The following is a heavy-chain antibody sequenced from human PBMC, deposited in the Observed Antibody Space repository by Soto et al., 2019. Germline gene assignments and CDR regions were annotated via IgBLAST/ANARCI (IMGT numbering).Heavy chain of an antibody. CDR1: GTSISSSDYY. CDR3: AGKPNALSYFDY. CDR2: IHHAGPT. D-gene: IGHD2-8*01. Sequence: SETLSLTCTVSGTSISSSDYYWGWIRQLPGEGLEWITYIHHAGPTYYNPSLQSRITISVDTSQNQFSLKLNSVTAADTAVYFCAGKPNALSYFDYWGQGALVTVSS. V-gene: IGHV4-31*03. J-gene: IGHJ4*02.